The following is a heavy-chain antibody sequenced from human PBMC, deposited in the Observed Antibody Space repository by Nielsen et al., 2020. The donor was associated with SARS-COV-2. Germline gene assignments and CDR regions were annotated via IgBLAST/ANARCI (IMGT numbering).Heavy chain of an antibody. D-gene: IGHD3-3*01. CDR3: ARGWDDFWSGYYDYYYYGMDV. CDR1: GFTFDDYG. J-gene: IGHJ6*02. Sequence: GESLMISCAAPGFTFDDYGMSRVRQAPGQGLEWVSGINWNGGSTGYADSVKGRFTISRDNAKNSLYLQMNSLRAEDTALYHCARGWDDFWSGYYDYYYYGMDVWGQGTTVTVSS. CDR2: INWNGGST. V-gene: IGHV3-20*01.